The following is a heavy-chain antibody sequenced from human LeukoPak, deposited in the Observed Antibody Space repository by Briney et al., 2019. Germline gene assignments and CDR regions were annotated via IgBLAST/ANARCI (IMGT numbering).Heavy chain of an antibody. D-gene: IGHD6-6*01. CDR1: GYTFSHSG. Sequence: GGSLRLSCAASGYTFSHSGLHWVRQAPGKGLEWVAIIWHDGSKKYHADSVKGRFTISRDNSKNTLYLQMNSLRAEDTAVYYCAKMAYSSSSYFDYWGQGTLVTVSS. CDR2: IWHDGSKK. V-gene: IGHV3-33*06. J-gene: IGHJ4*02. CDR3: AKMAYSSSSYFDY.